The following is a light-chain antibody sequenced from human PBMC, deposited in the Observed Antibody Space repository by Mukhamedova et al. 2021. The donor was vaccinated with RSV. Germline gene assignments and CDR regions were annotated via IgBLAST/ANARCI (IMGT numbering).Light chain of an antibody. CDR1: QSVSSY. Sequence: GERATLSCRASQSVSSYLAWYQQKPGQAPRLLIYDASNRATGIPARFSGSGSGTEFTLTISSMQSEDFAVYYCQQYNNWPWLTFG. J-gene: IGKJ4*01. CDR2: DAS. CDR3: QQYNNWPWLT. V-gene: IGKV3-15*01.